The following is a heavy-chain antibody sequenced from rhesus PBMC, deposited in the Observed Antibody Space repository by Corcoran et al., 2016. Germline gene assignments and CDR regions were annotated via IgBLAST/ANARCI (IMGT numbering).Heavy chain of an antibody. J-gene: IGHJ4*01. CDR2: VYGSGGST. V-gene: IGHV4-93*02. D-gene: IGHD3-28*01. Sequence: QVQLQESGPAVAKPSETLSLTCAVSGGSISSSNWWGWIRQSPGKGLEWIGGVYGSGGSTESNPSLKSRVTISIDTSKNQFSLKLSSVTAADTAVYYCARRTDYYVSGFGDYWGQGVLVTVSS. CDR1: GGSISSSNW. CDR3: ARRTDYYVSGFGDY.